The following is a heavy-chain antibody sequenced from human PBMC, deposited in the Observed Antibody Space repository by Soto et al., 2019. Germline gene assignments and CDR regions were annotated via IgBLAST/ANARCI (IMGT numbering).Heavy chain of an antibody. CDR1: GGTFSSYA. J-gene: IGHJ4*02. D-gene: IGHD5-12*01. Sequence: SVKVSCKASGGTFSSYAISWLRQAPGQGLEWMGGIIPIFGTANYAQKFQGRVTITADESTSTAYMELSSLRSEDTAVYYCAREGDGYNRYFDYWGQGTLVTVSS. CDR3: AREGDGYNRYFDY. V-gene: IGHV1-69*13. CDR2: IIPIFGTA.